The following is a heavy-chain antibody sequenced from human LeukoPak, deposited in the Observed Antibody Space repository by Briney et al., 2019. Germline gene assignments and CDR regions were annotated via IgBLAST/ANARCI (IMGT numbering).Heavy chain of an antibody. J-gene: IGHJ4*02. CDR1: GFTFNNYW. CDR3: ASGGWYFDC. D-gene: IGHD6-19*01. CDR2: IKQDGSDK. Sequence: PGGSLRLSCVASGFTFNNYWMRWVRQAPGKGREWVAKIKQDGSDKYYVYSVKGRLTISRDNAKNSLYLQMNSLRAEDTAVYYCASGGWYFDCWGQGTLVTVSS. V-gene: IGHV3-7*01.